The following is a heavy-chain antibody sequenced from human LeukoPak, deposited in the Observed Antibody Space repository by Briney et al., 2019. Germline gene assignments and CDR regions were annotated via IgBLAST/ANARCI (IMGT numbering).Heavy chain of an antibody. CDR2: ISSSGSTI. D-gene: IGHD1-26*01. Sequence: GGSLRLSCAASGFTFSSYEMNWVRQAPGKGLEWVSYISSSGSTIYYADSVKGRFTISRDNAKNSLYLQMNSLRAEDTAVYYCARTPRWELLGGWFDYWGQGTLVTVSS. CDR3: ARTPRWELLGGWFDY. CDR1: GFTFSSYE. J-gene: IGHJ4*02. V-gene: IGHV3-48*03.